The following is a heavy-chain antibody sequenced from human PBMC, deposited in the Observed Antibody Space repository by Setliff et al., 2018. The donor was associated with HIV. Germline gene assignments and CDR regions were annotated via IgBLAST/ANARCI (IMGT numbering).Heavy chain of an antibody. CDR2: IKQDGSEK. CDR3: AKELITMGRGVNYGMDV. D-gene: IGHD3-10*01. CDR1: GFMFSRYW. V-gene: IGHV3-7*01. Sequence: GGSLRLSCAASGFMFSRYWMSWVRQAPGKGLEWVANIKQDGSEKYYADSVKGRFTISRDNSKNTLYLQMNSLRAEDTAVYYCAKELITMGRGVNYGMDVWGHGTMVTVSS. J-gene: IGHJ6*02.